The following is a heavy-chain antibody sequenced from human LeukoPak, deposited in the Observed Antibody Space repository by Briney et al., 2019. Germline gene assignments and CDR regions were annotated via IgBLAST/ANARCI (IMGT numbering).Heavy chain of an antibody. CDR3: ARVVTMVRG. CDR2: IYYSGST. CDR1: GGSISSYY. J-gene: IGHJ4*02. D-gene: IGHD3-10*01. Sequence: PSETLSLTCTVSGGSISSYYWSWIRQPPGKGLEWIGYIYYSGSTNYNPSLKSRVTISVDTSKNQLSLKLSSVTAADTAVYYCARVVTMVRGWGQGTLVTVSS. V-gene: IGHV4-59*08.